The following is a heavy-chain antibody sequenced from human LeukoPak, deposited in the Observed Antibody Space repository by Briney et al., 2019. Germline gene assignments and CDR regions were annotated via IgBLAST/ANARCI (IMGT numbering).Heavy chain of an antibody. CDR1: GYTFTSYY. CDR2: SNPSGGST. V-gene: IGHV1-46*01. J-gene: IGHJ6*02. CDR3: ARVKQQLDHYYYYGMDV. D-gene: IGHD6-13*01. Sequence: GASVTVSCKASGYTFTSYYMHWVRQAPGQGLEWMGISNPSGGSTSYAQKFQGRVTMTRDTSTSTVYMELSSLRSEDTAVYYCARVKQQLDHYYYYGMDVWGQGTTVTVSS.